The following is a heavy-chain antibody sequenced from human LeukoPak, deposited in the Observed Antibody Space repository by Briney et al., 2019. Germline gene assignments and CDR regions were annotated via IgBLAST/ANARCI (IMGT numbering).Heavy chain of an antibody. D-gene: IGHD4-17*01. CDR3: ARDGVRDYGDYEDY. CDR1: GFTFSSYG. J-gene: IGHJ4*02. CDR2: ISSSSTTI. V-gene: IGHV3-48*02. Sequence: PGGSLRLSCAASGFTFSSYGMNWVRQAPGKGLEFISFISSSSTTIYYADSVKGRFTISRDNAKNSLYLQMNSLRDDDTAVYYCARDGVRDYGDYEDYWGQGTLVTVSS.